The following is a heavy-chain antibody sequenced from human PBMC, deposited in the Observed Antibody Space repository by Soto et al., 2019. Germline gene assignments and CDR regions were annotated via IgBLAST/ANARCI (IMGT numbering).Heavy chain of an antibody. Sequence: EVQLLESGGGLVQPGGSLRLSCAASGFTFSSYAMNWVRQAPGKGLEWVSAISGSGGSTYYADSVKGRFTISRDNSKNTLYLQMNSLRAEDTAVYYCARDRGYGYPFDYWGQGTLVTVSS. CDR2: ISGSGGST. CDR1: GFTFSSYA. V-gene: IGHV3-23*01. D-gene: IGHD5-18*01. CDR3: ARDRGYGYPFDY. J-gene: IGHJ4*02.